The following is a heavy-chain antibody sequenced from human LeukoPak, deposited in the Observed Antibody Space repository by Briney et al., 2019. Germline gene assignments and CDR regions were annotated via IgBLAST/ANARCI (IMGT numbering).Heavy chain of an antibody. D-gene: IGHD3-10*01. Sequence: GGSLRLSCAASGFTFSSYGMSWVRQAPGKGLEWVSAISGSGGSTYYADPVKGRFTISRDNSKNTLYLQMNSLRAEDTAVYYCAKGEGITMVRGVIIPYYFDYWGQGTLVTVSS. CDR2: ISGSGGST. J-gene: IGHJ4*02. CDR3: AKGEGITMVRGVIIPYYFDY. CDR1: GFTFSSYG. V-gene: IGHV3-23*01.